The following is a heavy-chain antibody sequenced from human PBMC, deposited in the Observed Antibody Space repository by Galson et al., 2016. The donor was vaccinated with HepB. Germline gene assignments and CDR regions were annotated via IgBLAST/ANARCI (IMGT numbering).Heavy chain of an antibody. CDR3: AKMVLWSYYMDA. V-gene: IGHV3-48*02. CDR2: ISSGSGTI. CDR1: GFIFSDYS. Sequence: SLRLSCAASGFIFSDYSMKWVRQAPGKGLEWVSYISSGSGTIKYADSVKGRFTISRDSAKNSLFLHMDSLRDEDTAVYYCAKMVLWSYYMDAWGKGTTVTVSS. D-gene: IGHD2/OR15-2a*01. J-gene: IGHJ6*03.